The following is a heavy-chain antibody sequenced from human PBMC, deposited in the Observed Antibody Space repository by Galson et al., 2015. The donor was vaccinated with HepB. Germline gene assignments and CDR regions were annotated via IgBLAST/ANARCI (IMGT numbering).Heavy chain of an antibody. J-gene: IGHJ6*02. V-gene: IGHV3-7*01. CDR1: GFTFSSYW. CDR3: ARDLLGDYYGMDV. CDR2: IKQDGSEK. D-gene: IGHD3-16*01. Sequence: SLRLSCAASGFTFSSYWMTWVRQAPGKGLEWVANIKQDGSEKYYVDSVKGRFTISRDNAKNSLYLQMNSLRAEDTAVYYCARDLLGDYYGMDVWGQGTTVTVSS.